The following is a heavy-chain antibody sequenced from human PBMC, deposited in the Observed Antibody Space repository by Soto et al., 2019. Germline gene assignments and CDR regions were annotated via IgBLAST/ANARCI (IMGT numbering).Heavy chain of an antibody. D-gene: IGHD2-21*02. CDR3: ASAEYCTGGDCREGNYYFGMDV. J-gene: IGHJ6*02. V-gene: IGHV4-59*01. Sequence: QVQSQESGPGLVRPSETLSLTCTVSGGSINSYYWSWIRQPPGKGLEWIGYIYYSGSTNYNPSLKSRVTISVDKSKNQFSLNLRSVTAADTAVYYCASAEYCTGGDCREGNYYFGMDVWGQGTTVTVSS. CDR2: IYYSGST. CDR1: GGSINSYY.